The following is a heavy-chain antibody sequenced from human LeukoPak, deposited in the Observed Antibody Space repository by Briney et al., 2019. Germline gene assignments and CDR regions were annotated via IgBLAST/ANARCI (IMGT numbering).Heavy chain of an antibody. CDR1: GFTFSDYY. Sequence: KTGGSLRLSCAASGFTFSDYYMSWIRQAPGKGLEWVSYISSSGSTIYYADSVKGRFTISRDNAKNSLYLQMNSLRAEDTAVYYCARSRDYYDSSGYYSTSAYNWFDPWGQGTLVTVSS. V-gene: IGHV3-11*01. CDR2: ISSSGSTI. J-gene: IGHJ5*02. CDR3: ARSRDYYDSSGYYSTSAYNWFDP. D-gene: IGHD3-22*01.